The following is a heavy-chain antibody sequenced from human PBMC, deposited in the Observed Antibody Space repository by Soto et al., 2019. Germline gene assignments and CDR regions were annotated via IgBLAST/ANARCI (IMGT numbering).Heavy chain of an antibody. V-gene: IGHV1-18*04. CDR1: GYTFTRYG. CDR2: INTYTGDT. J-gene: IGHJ5*02. D-gene: IGHD3-16*02. CDR3: ARVIVNWFDP. Sequence: ASVKVSCKASGYTFTRYGISWVRQAPGQGLEWMGWINTYTGDTNYAQKFQGRVTMTTDTPTSTAYMELRSLRSDDTAVYYCARVIVNWFDPWGQGTQVTVSS.